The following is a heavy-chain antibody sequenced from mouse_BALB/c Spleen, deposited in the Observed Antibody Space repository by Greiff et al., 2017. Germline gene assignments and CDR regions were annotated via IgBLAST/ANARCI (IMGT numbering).Heavy chain of an antibody. D-gene: IGHD2-14*01. V-gene: IGHV2-9*02. CDR2: IWAGGST. Sequence: QVQLKESGPGLVAPSQSLSITCTVSGFSLTSYGVHWVRQPPGKGLEWLGVIWAGGSTHYNSALMSRLSISKDNSKSQVFLKMNSLQTDDTAMYYYAREGNYRSPFAYWGQGTLVTVSA. CDR3: AREGNYRSPFAY. CDR1: GFSLTSYG. J-gene: IGHJ3*01.